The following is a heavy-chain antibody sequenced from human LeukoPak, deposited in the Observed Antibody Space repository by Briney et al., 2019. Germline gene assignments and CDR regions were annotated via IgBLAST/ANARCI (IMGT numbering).Heavy chain of an antibody. Sequence: GGSLRLSCAASGFTFSSYSMNWVRQAPGKGLEWVSSISSSSSYIYYADSVKGRFTISRDNAKNSLYLQVNSLRAEDTAVYYCARGTGQNAFDIWGQGTMVTVSS. D-gene: IGHD7-27*01. CDR3: ARGTGQNAFDI. J-gene: IGHJ3*02. V-gene: IGHV3-21*01. CDR1: GFTFSSYS. CDR2: ISSSSSYI.